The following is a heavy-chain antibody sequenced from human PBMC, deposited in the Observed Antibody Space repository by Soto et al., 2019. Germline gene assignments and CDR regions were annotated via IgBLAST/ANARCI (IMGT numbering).Heavy chain of an antibody. CDR1: GGTFSSYT. D-gene: IGHD6-13*01. CDR3: ARGAESGPVDY. V-gene: IGHV1-69*02. J-gene: IGHJ4*02. CDR2: SIPILGIA. Sequence: QVQLVQSGAEVKKPGSSVKVSCKASGGTFSSYTISWVRQAPGQGLEWMGRSIPILGIANYAQKFQGRVTITADQFTSTAYMELSSLRSEDTAVYYCARGAESGPVDYWGQGTLVTVSS.